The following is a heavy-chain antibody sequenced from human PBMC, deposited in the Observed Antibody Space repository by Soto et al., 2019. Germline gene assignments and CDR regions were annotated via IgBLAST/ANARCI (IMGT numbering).Heavy chain of an antibody. CDR3: ARERAAAGFDY. V-gene: IGHV1-8*01. J-gene: IGHJ4*02. D-gene: IGHD6-13*01. CDR1: GYTFTSYD. Sequence: QVQLVQSGAEVKKPGASVKVSCKASGYTFTSYDINWVRQATGQGLEWMGWMNPNSGNTGYAQKFQGRVTITRNTSISTAYMDLSSLRSDGTAVYYRARERAAAGFDYWGQGTLVTVSS. CDR2: MNPNSGNT.